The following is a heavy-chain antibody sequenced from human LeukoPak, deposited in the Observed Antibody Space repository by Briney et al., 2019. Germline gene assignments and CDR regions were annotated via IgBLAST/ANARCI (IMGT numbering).Heavy chain of an antibody. D-gene: IGHD6-13*01. J-gene: IGHJ5*02. V-gene: IGHV3-30-3*01. Sequence: PGRSRRLSCAASGFTFSSYAMHWVRQAPGKGLEWVAVISYDGSNKYYADSVKGRFTISRDNSKNTLYLQMNSLRAEDTAVYYCARDEAAATQWFDPWGQGTLVTVSS. CDR1: GFTFSSYA. CDR3: ARDEAAATQWFDP. CDR2: ISYDGSNK.